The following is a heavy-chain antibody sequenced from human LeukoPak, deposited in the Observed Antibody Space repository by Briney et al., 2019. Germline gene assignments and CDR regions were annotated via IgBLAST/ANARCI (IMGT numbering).Heavy chain of an antibody. J-gene: IGHJ6*03. D-gene: IGHD3-3*01. CDR2: IYYSGST. CDR3: AREIHYDFWSGSYYYYMDV. V-gene: IGHV4-59*01. Sequence: SETLSLTCTVSGGSISSYYWSWIRQPPGKGLEWIGYIYYSGSTNYNPSLKSRVTISVDTSKNQFSLKLSSVTAADTAVYYCAREIHYDFWSGSYYYYMDVWGKGTTVTVSS. CDR1: GGSISSYY.